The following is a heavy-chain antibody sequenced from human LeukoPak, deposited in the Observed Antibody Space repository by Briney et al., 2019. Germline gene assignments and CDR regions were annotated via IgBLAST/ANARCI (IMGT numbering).Heavy chain of an antibody. J-gene: IGHJ3*02. D-gene: IGHD3-10*01. CDR2: IYYSGST. CDR1: GGSISSYY. V-gene: IGHV4-59*12. CDR3: AREADGFDAFDI. Sequence: PSETLSLTCTVSGGSISSYYWSWIRQPPGKGLEWIGYIYYSGSTNYNPSLKSRVTISVDTSKNQFSLKLSSVTAADTAVYYCAREADGFDAFDIWGQGTMVTVSS.